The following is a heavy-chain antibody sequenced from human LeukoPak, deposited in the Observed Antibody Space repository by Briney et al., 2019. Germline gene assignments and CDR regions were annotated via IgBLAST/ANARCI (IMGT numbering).Heavy chain of an antibody. Sequence: GSVKVSCKASGYTFTGYYMHWVRQAPGQGLEWMGWINPNSGGTNYAQKFQGRVTMTRDTSISTAYMELSRLRSDDTAVYYCARAMTTVTTSWFDPWGQGTLVTVSS. CDR2: INPNSGGT. D-gene: IGHD4-17*01. CDR1: GYTFTGYY. J-gene: IGHJ5*02. V-gene: IGHV1-2*02. CDR3: ARAMTTVTTSWFDP.